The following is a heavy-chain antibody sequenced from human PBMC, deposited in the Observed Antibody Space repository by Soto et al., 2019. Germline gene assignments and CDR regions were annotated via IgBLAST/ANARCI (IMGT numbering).Heavy chain of an antibody. D-gene: IGHD1-26*01. V-gene: IGHV3-30-3*02. CDR3: AKHLGSRAYFDY. J-gene: IGHJ4*02. CDR2: ISYGGSIK. Sequence: GGSLRLSCAASGFTFSTYAMHWVRQAPGKGLEWVAIISYGGSIKYYADSVKGRFTISRDISKNTLYLQMNSLRAEDTAVYYCAKHLGSRAYFDYWGQGTLVTVSS. CDR1: GFTFSTYA.